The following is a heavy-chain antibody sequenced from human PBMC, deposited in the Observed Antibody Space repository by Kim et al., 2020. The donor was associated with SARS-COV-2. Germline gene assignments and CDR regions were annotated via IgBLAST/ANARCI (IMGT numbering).Heavy chain of an antibody. V-gene: IGHV7-4-1*02. CDR1: GYTFTSYA. D-gene: IGHD5-12*01. Sequence: ASVKVSCKASGYTFTSYAMNWVRQAPGQGLEWMGWINTNTGNPTYAQGFTGRFVFSLDTSVSTAYLQISSLKAEDTAVYYCARERHVEMATIEGLDIWGQGTMVTVSS. CDR3: ARERHVEMATIEGLDI. CDR2: INTNTGNP. J-gene: IGHJ3*02.